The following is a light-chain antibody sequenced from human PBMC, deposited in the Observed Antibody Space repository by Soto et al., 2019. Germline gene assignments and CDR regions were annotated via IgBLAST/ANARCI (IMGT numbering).Light chain of an antibody. CDR2: GTS. CDR1: QNVGRN. J-gene: IGKJ2*01. V-gene: IGKV3-15*01. Sequence: EIVMTQSPATLSVSPGERATLSCRASQNVGRNVAWYQQRPGQAPRLLIHGTSTRAADIPARFSGSVSGTEFTLTINSLQPEDFVIYYCQQYNNWTPMSTFGQGTKLEMK. CDR3: QQYNNWTPMST.